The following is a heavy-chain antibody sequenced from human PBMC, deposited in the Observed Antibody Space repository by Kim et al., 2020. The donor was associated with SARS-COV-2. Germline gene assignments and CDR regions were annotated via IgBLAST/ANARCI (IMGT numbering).Heavy chain of an antibody. CDR2: ISWNSGSI. V-gene: IGHV3-9*01. Sequence: GGSLRLSCAASGFTFDDYAMHWVRQAPGKGLEWVSGISWNSGSIGYADSVKGRFTISRDNAKNSLYLQMNSLRAEDTALYYCAKDKLRYFDWNLDYWGQGTLVTVSS. D-gene: IGHD3-9*01. J-gene: IGHJ4*02. CDR3: AKDKLRYFDWNLDY. CDR1: GFTFDDYA.